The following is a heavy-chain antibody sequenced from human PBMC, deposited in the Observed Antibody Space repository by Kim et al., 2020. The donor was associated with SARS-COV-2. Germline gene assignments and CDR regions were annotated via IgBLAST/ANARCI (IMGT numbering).Heavy chain of an antibody. Sequence: VQGRFTISRDNSKNTLYRQLNSLKPEDTAVYYCARDRGTNGSGFDYYIDNWGLGTLVTVSS. J-gene: IGHJ4*02. CDR3: ARDRGTNGSGFDYYIDN. V-gene: IGHV3-30*01. D-gene: IGHD3-9*01.